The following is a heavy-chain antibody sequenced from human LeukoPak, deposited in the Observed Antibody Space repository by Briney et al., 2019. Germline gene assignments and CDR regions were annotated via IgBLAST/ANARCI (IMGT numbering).Heavy chain of an antibody. Sequence: GGSLRLSCAASGFTFSSYWMSWARQARGKGLEWVANIKQDGSEKYYVDSVKGRLTIPKHNAKNSLYLQMNSLRAEDTAVYYCARDIAAAGFHWFDPWGQGTLVTVSS. CDR3: ARDIAAAGFHWFDP. V-gene: IGHV3-7*01. D-gene: IGHD6-13*01. CDR2: IKQDGSEK. J-gene: IGHJ5*02. CDR1: GFTFSSYW.